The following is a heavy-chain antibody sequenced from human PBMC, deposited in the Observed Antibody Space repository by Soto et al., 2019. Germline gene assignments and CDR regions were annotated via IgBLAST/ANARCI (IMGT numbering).Heavy chain of an antibody. CDR2: IDSYGSAT. V-gene: IGHV3-74*01. D-gene: IGHD3-3*01. J-gene: IGHJ4*02. CDR1: GFTRSRCW. Sequence: GGSLRLSCAASGFTRSRCWMHWVRQAPGKGLVWVSRIDSYGSATSQVDSVEGRFTISRDNAKNTLYLQMNSLRAEDTAVYYCARGWVEGLSRQPPTDYWGQGTLVTVSS. CDR3: ARGWVEGLSRQPPTDY.